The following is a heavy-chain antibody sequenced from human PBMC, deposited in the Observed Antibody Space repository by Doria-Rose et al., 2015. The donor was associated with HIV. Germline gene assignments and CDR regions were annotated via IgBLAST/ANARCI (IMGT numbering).Heavy chain of an antibody. Sequence: QVQLQQWGAGLLKPSETLSLTCAVYGGSFSGYYWSWIRQPPGKGLQWIGEINHNGSTNYNPSLKSRVTISVDTSKNQFSLKLSSVTAADTAMYYCATLDLDYWAREPWSPSPQ. V-gene: IGHV4-34*01. CDR1: GGSFSGYY. J-gene: IGHJ4*02. CDR2: INHNGST. CDR3: ATLDLDY.